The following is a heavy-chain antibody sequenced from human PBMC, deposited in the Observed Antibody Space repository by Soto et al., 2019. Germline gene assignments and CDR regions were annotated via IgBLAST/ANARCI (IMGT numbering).Heavy chain of an antibody. CDR3: ARDFGEVGATAVYDI. CDR2: INGDGSDT. J-gene: IGHJ3*02. V-gene: IGHV3-74*01. CDR1: GFRFRLYW. Sequence: GGSLRLSCAASGFRFRLYWMHWVRQAPGKGLVWVSRINGDGSDTSYGDSVKGRFTTSRDNAKNTLYLHMNSLGAEDTAVYYCARDFGEVGATAVYDIWGHGTMVTVSS. D-gene: IGHD1-26*01.